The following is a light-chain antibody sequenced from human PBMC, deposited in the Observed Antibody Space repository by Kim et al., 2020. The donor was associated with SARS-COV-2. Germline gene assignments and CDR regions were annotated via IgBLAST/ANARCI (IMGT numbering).Light chain of an antibody. CDR1: QSASTN. CDR3: QQYHKWPPWT. J-gene: IGKJ1*01. CDR2: GAS. V-gene: IGKV3-15*01. Sequence: SPGERATLSCRASQSASTNLAWYQQKPGQAPRLLLHGASTRVTGIPDRFSGSGSGTEFTLTINSLQSEDSAIYYCQQYHKWPPWTFGQGTKVDIK.